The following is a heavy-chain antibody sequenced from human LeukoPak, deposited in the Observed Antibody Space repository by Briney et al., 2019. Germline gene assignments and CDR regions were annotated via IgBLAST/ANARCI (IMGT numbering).Heavy chain of an antibody. J-gene: IGHJ4*02. V-gene: IGHV3-7*01. CDR1: GFTFSSHW. D-gene: IGHD4-11*01. Sequence: PGGSLRLSCAASGFTFSSHWMSWVRQAPGKGLEWVANIKQDGSEKYYVDSVKGRFTISRDNAKNSLFLQMNSLRVEDTAVYYCARDPPGTVTTGISVASVADYWGQGTLVTVSS. CDR2: IKQDGSEK. CDR3: ARDPPGTVTTGISVASVADY.